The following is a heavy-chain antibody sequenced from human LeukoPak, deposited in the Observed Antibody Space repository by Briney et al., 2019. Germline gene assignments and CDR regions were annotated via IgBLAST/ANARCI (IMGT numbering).Heavy chain of an antibody. CDR3: ARAPPFTVRGVMSYYYYYMDV. J-gene: IGHJ6*03. CDR2: INPNSGGT. V-gene: IGHV1-2*02. Sequence: ASVKVSCKPSGYTFTGYYMHWVGQAPGQGLEWMGWINPNSGGTNYAQKFRGRVTMTRDTSISTAYMELSRLRSDDAAVYYCARAPPFTVRGVMSYYYYYMDVWGKGTTVTISS. CDR1: GYTFTGYY. D-gene: IGHD3-10*01.